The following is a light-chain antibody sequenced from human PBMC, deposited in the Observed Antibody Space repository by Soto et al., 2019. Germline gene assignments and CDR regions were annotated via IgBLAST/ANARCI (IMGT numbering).Light chain of an antibody. V-gene: IGLV8-61*01. CDR1: SGSVSTSYY. Sequence: QAVVTQEPSFLVSPGGTVTLTCGLSSGSVSTSYYPSWYQQTPGQAPRTLIYSTNTRSSGVPDRFSGSILGNKAALTITGAQADDESDYYCVLYMGSGIWVFGGGTKVTVL. CDR2: STN. CDR3: VLYMGSGIWV. J-gene: IGLJ3*02.